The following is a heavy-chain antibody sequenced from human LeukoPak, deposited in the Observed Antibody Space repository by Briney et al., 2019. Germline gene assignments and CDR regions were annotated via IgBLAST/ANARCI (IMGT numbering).Heavy chain of an antibody. J-gene: IGHJ5*02. CDR1: GFTFSSYS. D-gene: IGHD6-13*01. V-gene: IGHV3-21*01. CDR3: ARAGSSSWIMTTNWFDP. Sequence: KSGESLRLSCAASGFTFSSYSMNWVRQAPGKGLEWVSSISSTSSYIYYADSVKGRFTISRDNAKNSLYLQVNSLKAEDTAVYYCARAGSSSWIMTTNWFDPWGQGTLVTVSS. CDR2: ISSTSSYI.